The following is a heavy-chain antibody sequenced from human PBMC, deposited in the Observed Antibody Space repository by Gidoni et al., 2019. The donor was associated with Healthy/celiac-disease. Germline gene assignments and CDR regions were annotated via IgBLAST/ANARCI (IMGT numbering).Heavy chain of an antibody. CDR2: IIPIFGTA. Sequence: QVQLVQSGAEVKKPGSSVKVSCKAAGGTFSSSAISGVRQAPGQGLEWMGGIIPIFGTANYAQKFQGRVTITADESTSTAYMELSSLRSEDTAVYYCARVYCSGGSCYSDYYYGMDVWGQGTTVTVSS. CDR3: ARVYCSGGSCYSDYYYGMDV. CDR1: GGTFSSSA. V-gene: IGHV1-69*01. D-gene: IGHD2-15*01. J-gene: IGHJ6*02.